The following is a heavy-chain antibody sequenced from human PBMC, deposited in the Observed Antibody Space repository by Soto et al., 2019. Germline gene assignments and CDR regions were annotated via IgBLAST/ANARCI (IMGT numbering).Heavy chain of an antibody. D-gene: IGHD2-21*02. J-gene: IGHJ2*01. CDR3: ATGLYCGGDCLYWYFDL. CDR1: GYTFTSYA. CDR2: INAGNGNT. Sequence: QVQLVQSGAEVKKPGASVKVSCKASGYTFTSYAMHWVRQAPGQRLEWMGWINAGNGNTKYSQKFQGRVTITRDTSASTAYMELSSLRSEDTAVYYCATGLYCGGDCLYWYFDLWGRGTLVTVSS. V-gene: IGHV1-3*01.